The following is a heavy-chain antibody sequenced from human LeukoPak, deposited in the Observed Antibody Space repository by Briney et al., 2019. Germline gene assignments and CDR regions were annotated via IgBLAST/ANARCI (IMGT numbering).Heavy chain of an antibody. J-gene: IGHJ4*02. Sequence: SETLSLTCAVYGGSFSSGGYSWSWLRQPPGKGLEWIGYIYHSGSTYYNPSLKSRVTISVDRSKNQFSLKLSSVTAADTAVYYCARRDILTGYLDYWGQGTLVTISS. V-gene: IGHV4-30-2*01. CDR3: ARRDILTGYLDY. D-gene: IGHD3-9*01. CDR2: IYHSGST. CDR1: GGSFSSGGYS.